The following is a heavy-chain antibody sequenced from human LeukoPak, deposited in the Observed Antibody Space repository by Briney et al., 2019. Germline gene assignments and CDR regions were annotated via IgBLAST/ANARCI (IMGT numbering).Heavy chain of an antibody. J-gene: IGHJ4*02. Sequence: PSVKVSCKASGYTFTAYYMHWVRQAPGQGLEWMGWVNPDSGGTNYAQKFQGRVTMTRATSITTAYMELSRLRSDDTAVYYCARAYCSGGNCYSKSNFDSWGQGTLVTVSS. CDR2: VNPDSGGT. CDR3: ARAYCSGGNCYSKSNFDS. D-gene: IGHD2-15*01. V-gene: IGHV1-2*02. CDR1: GYTFTAYY.